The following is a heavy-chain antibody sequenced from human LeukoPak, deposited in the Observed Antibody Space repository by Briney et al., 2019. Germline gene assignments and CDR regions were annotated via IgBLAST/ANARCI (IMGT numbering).Heavy chain of an antibody. CDR3: AIQPPSIAAAGTHFDY. V-gene: IGHV5-51*01. Sequence: GESLKISCKGSGYSFTSYWIAWVRQMPGKGLEWMGVIYPGDSDTRYSPSFQGQVTISADKSISTAYLQWSSLKASDTAMYYCAIQPPSIAAAGTHFDYWGQGTLVTVSS. J-gene: IGHJ4*02. CDR2: IYPGDSDT. CDR1: GYSFTSYW. D-gene: IGHD6-13*01.